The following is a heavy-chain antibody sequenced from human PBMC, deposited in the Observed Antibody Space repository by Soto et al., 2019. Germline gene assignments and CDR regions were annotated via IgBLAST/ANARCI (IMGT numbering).Heavy chain of an antibody. V-gene: IGHV6-1*01. D-gene: IGHD1-1*01. CDR2: TYYRSKWYN. CDR1: GDSVSTNSAT. Sequence: PSQTLSLTCAISGDSVSTNSATWDWIRQSPSRGLEWLGRTYYRSKWYNDYAVSVKGRITINPDTSNNQFSLQLISVTPEDTAVYYCARATNNWNDWFDPWGQGTLVTVSS. CDR3: ARATNNWNDWFDP. J-gene: IGHJ5*02.